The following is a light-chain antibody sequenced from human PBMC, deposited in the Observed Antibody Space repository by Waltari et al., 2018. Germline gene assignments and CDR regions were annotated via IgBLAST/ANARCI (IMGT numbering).Light chain of an antibody. Sequence: QLLLTQSPSASASLGASVKPTCTLSSGHTSNIIAWHQQQPEKGPRSLMKVNRDGSHSKGDEIPDRFSGSSSGAERYLTIASVQSEDEADYYCQTGGHGTWVFGGGTKLTVL. V-gene: IGLV4-69*01. CDR2: VNRDGSH. J-gene: IGLJ3*02. CDR1: SGHTSNI. CDR3: QTGGHGTWV.